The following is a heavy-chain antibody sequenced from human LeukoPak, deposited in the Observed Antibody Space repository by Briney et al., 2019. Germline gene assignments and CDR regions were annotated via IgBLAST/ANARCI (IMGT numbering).Heavy chain of an antibody. Sequence: ASVNVSCKASGYTFTSYDINWVRQATGQGLEWMGWMNPNNGNTGYAQKFQGRVTMTRNTSISTAYMELRSLGSEDTAVFYCARGDYYYGMDVWGQGTTVTVSS. CDR2: MNPNNGNT. V-gene: IGHV1-8*01. J-gene: IGHJ6*02. CDR1: GYTFTSYD. CDR3: ARGDYYYGMDV.